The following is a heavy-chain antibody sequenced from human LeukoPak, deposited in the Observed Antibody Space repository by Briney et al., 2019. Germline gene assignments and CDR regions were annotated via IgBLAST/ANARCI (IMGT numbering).Heavy chain of an antibody. CDR2: ISRGTT. D-gene: IGHD4-17*01. J-gene: IGHJ1*01. Sequence: GRSLRLSCAASGFTFSKYAMVWVRQAPGKGLEWVSAISRGTTYYADSVKGRFTISRDNSKNMLYLPMNSLRAEDTAVYYCAKDPNGDYVGAFSFQRWGLGTLVTVSS. V-gene: IGHV3-23*01. CDR3: AKDPNGDYVGAFSFQR. CDR1: GFTFSKYA.